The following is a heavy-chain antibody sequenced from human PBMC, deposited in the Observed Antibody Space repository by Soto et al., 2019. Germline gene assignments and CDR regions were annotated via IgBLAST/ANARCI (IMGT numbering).Heavy chain of an antibody. CDR2: IYSGGST. Sequence: GGYLRLSCAASGFTVSSNYMSWVRQAPGKGLEWVSVIYSGGSTYYADSVKGRFTISRDNSKNTLYLQMNSLRAEDTAVYYCARHRYGDDAFDIWGQGTMVTVSS. J-gene: IGHJ3*02. CDR1: GFTVSSNY. CDR3: ARHRYGDDAFDI. V-gene: IGHV3-66*04. D-gene: IGHD4-17*01.